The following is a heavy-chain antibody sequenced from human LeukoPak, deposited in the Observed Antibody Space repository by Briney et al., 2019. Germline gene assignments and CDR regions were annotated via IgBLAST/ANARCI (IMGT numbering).Heavy chain of an antibody. CDR2: INPNSGGT. Sequence: ASVKVSCKASGDTFRSYGINWVRQAPGQGLEWMGWINPNSGGTNYAQKFQGRVTMTRDTSTSTAYMELRSLRSDDTAVYYCARSIAARPFDYWGQGTLVTVSS. CDR3: ARSIAARPFDY. CDR1: GDTFRSYG. J-gene: IGHJ4*02. V-gene: IGHV1-2*02. D-gene: IGHD6-6*01.